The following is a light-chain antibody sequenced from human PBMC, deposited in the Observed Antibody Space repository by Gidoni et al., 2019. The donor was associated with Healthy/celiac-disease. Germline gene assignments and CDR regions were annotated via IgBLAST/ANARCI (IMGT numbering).Light chain of an antibody. J-gene: IGKJ1*01. V-gene: IGKV1-39*01. CDR3: QQSYSTPRT. CDR1: QSISSY. CDR2: AAS. Sequence: DIQMTQSPSSLSASVADRVNITCRASQSISSYLNWYQQKPGKAPKLLIYAASSLQSVVPSRFSGSGSGTDFTRTSSSLQPEDFETYYCQQSYSTPRTFGQGTKVEIK.